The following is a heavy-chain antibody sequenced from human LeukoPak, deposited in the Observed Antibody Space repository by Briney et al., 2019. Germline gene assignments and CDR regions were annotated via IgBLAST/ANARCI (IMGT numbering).Heavy chain of an antibody. CDR2: INPSGGST. Sequence: ASVKVSCKASGYTFTSCYMHWVRQAPGQGLEWMGIINPSGGSTSYAQKFQGRVTMTRDTSTSTVYMELSSLRSEDTAVYYCARGGALSSLWSGTQSDANYYYMDVWGKGTTVTVSS. J-gene: IGHJ6*03. CDR1: GYTFTSCY. D-gene: IGHD3-3*01. CDR3: ARGGALSSLWSGTQSDANYYYMDV. V-gene: IGHV1-46*01.